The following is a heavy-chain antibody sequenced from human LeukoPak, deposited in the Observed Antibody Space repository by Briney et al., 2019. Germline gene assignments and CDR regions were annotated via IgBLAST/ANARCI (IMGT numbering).Heavy chain of an antibody. CDR3: ARDISDCSSTSCSRLHFDY. CDR1: GYTFTSYG. Sequence: ASVKVSCKASGYTFTSYGISWVRQAPGQGLEWMGWISAYNGNTNYAQKLQGRVTMTTDTSTSTAYMELSRLRSDDTAIYYCARDISDCSSTSCSRLHFDYWGQGTLVTVSS. J-gene: IGHJ4*02. D-gene: IGHD2-2*01. V-gene: IGHV1-18*01. CDR2: ISAYNGNT.